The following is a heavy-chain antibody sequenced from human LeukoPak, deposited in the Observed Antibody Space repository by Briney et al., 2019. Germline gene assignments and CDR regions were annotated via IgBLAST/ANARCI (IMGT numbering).Heavy chain of an antibody. D-gene: IGHD3-10*01. CDR2: IIPIFGTA. V-gene: IGHV1-69*01. Sequence: SVKVSCKASGGTFSSYAISWVRQAPGQGLGWMGGIIPIFGTANYAQKFQGRVTITADESTSTAYMELSSLRSEDTAVYYCASRGYGSGSTLGFDYWGQGTLVTVSS. CDR3: ASRGYGSGSTLGFDY. J-gene: IGHJ4*02. CDR1: GGTFSSYA.